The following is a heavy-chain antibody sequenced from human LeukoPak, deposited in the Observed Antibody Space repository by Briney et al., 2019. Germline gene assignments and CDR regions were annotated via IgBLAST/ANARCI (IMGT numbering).Heavy chain of an antibody. CDR1: GFTFSSYS. CDR2: ISSSSSTI. J-gene: IGHJ4*02. V-gene: IGHV3-48*04. D-gene: IGHD6-6*01. CDR3: ARSIAARSDDH. Sequence: GGSLRLSCAASGFTFSSYSMNWVRQAPGEGLEWVSYISSSSSTIYYADSVKARFNISRDNAKNTLYLQMNSLSAEDTAVYYCARSIAARSDDHWGQGTLVTVSS.